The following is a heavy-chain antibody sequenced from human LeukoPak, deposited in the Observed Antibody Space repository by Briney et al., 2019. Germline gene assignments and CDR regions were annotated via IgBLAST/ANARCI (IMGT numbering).Heavy chain of an antibody. V-gene: IGHV3-15*01. CDR1: GFTVRSNY. CDR3: TTDPWLVRY. CDR2: IKSKTDGGTT. D-gene: IGHD6-19*01. J-gene: IGHJ4*02. Sequence: GGSLRLSCAASGFTVRSNYMNWVRQAPGEGLEWVGRIKSKTDGGTTDYAAPVKGRITISRDDLKNTLYLQMNSLKTEDTAVYYCTTDPWLVRYWGQGTLVTVSS.